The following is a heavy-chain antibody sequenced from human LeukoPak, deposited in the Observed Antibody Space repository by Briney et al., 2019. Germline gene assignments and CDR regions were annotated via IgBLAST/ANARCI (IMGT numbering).Heavy chain of an antibody. J-gene: IGHJ3*02. CDR2: SIPIFGTA. V-gene: IGHV1-69*01. CDR3: ARDLVVVDDDAFDI. D-gene: IGHD3-22*01. Sequence: SVTVSCKASRGTFSRYAISSVRQAPGQGLEWMGGSIPIFGTAKYAQKFQGRVTITADEYTNTAYMELSSLRSEDTAVYYCARDLVVVDDDAFDIWGEGTMVTVSS. CDR1: RGTFSRYA.